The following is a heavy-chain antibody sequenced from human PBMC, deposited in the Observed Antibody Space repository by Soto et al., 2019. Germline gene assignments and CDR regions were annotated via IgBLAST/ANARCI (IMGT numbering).Heavy chain of an antibody. J-gene: IGHJ5*02. CDR3: AISFDWLTFDP. D-gene: IGHD3-9*01. Sequence: QVQLVQSGAEVKKPGSSVKVSCKASGGTFSSYAISWVRQAPGQGLEWMGVIIPIFGTANYAQKFQGRVTITADESTSKAYIELSSLRSEDTAVYYCAISFDWLTFDPWGQGTLVTVSS. CDR1: GGTFSSYA. V-gene: IGHV1-69*01. CDR2: IIPIFGTA.